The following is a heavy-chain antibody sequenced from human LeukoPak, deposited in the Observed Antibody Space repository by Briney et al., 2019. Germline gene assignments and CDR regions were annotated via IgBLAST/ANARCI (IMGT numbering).Heavy chain of an antibody. Sequence: GGSLRLSCAASGFTFDDYGMSWVRQAPGKGLEWVSGINWNGGSTGYADSVKGRFTISRDNAKNSLYLQMNSLRAEDTALYYCARGDYDSSGYYYYYYMDVWGKGTTVTVSS. CDR2: INWNGGST. CDR1: GFTFDDYG. V-gene: IGHV3-20*04. J-gene: IGHJ6*03. CDR3: ARGDYDSSGYYYYYYMDV. D-gene: IGHD3-22*01.